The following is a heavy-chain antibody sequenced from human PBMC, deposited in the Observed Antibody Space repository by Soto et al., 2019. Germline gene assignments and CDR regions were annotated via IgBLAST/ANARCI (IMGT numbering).Heavy chain of an antibody. J-gene: IGHJ1*01. CDR2: IIPIFGTA. V-gene: IGHV1-69*13. D-gene: IGHD6-13*01. CDR1: GGTFSSYA. CDR3: ATDYRGSSYQHFPH. Sequence: ASVKVSCKGSGGTFSSYALSWVRQAPGQGLVWIGGIIPIFGTANYAQKFPARVTITADESTSKPDMEIGSLRSEETAVYYSATDYRGSSYQHFPHRSQRTPVTVSS.